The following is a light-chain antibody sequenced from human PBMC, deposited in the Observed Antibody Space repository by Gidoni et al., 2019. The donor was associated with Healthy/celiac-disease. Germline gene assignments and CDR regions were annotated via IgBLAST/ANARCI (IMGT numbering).Light chain of an antibody. Sequence: ELVMTQSPATLSVSPGERATLSCRASQSVSSNLAWYQQKPGQAPRLLNYGASTRATGIPARCSGSGSGTEFTLTISSLQSEDFADYYCQQYNNWPWTFGQGTKVEIK. CDR2: GAS. CDR1: QSVSSN. V-gene: IGKV3-15*01. J-gene: IGKJ1*01. CDR3: QQYNNWPWT.